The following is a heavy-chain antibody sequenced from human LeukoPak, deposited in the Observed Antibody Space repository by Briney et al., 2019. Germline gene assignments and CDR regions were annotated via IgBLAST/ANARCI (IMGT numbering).Heavy chain of an antibody. CDR3: ARGRTMVRGVIITLWRAFDI. CDR2: IYYSGST. J-gene: IGHJ3*02. D-gene: IGHD3-10*01. V-gene: IGHV4-59*08. CDR1: GGSISSYY. Sequence: SETLSLTCTVSGGSISSYYWSWIRQPPGKGLEWIGYIYYSGSTNYNPSLKSRVTISVDTSKNQFSLKLSSVTAADTAVYYCARGRTMVRGVIITLWRAFDIWGQGTMVTVSS.